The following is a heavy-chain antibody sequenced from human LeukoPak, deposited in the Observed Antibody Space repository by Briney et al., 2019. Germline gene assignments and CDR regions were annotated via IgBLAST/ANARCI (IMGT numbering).Heavy chain of an antibody. Sequence: SETLSLTCTVSGGSISSYYWSWIRQPPGQGLVWFGYIYYSGSTNYNPSLKSRVTISVDTSKNQFSLKLSSVTAADTAVYYCETLRYFDTYPPWGQGTLVTVSS. CDR1: GGSISSYY. J-gene: IGHJ5*02. V-gene: IGHV4-59*12. D-gene: IGHD3-9*01. CDR2: IYYSGST. CDR3: ETLRYFDTYPP.